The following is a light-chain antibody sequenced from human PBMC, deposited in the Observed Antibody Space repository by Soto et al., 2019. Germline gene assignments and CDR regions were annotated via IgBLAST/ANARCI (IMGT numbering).Light chain of an antibody. CDR1: SSDVGGYNY. Sequence: QSALTQPRSVSGSPGQSVTISCTGTSSDVGGYNYVSWYQQRPGKAPKLMIYDVTKRPSGVPDRFSGSKSGNTASLTISGLQAEDEADYYCASHAGRKNIIFGGGTQLTVL. CDR3: ASHAGRKNII. J-gene: IGLJ2*01. CDR2: DVT. V-gene: IGLV2-11*01.